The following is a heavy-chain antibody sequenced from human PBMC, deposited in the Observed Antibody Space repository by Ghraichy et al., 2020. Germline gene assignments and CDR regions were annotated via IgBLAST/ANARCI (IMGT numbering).Heavy chain of an antibody. CDR1: GFTFGNCW. CDR2: IKQDGSEN. CDR3: ARLRGTVTNFDY. Sequence: GSLRLSCAASGFTFGNCWMSWVRQAPGKGLEWVANIKQDGSENYYVDSVKGRFTISRDNAKSSLYLQMNSLRAEDTAVYYCARLRGTVTNFDYWGQGTLVTVSS. D-gene: IGHD4-17*01. V-gene: IGHV3-7*01. J-gene: IGHJ4*02.